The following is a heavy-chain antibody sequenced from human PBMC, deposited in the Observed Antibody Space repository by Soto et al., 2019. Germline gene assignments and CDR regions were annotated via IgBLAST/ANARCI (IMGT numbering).Heavy chain of an antibody. J-gene: IGHJ5*02. Sequence: QVQLVQSGAEVKKPGSSVKVSCKASGGTFSSYTISWVRQAPGQGLGWMGRIIPTLGIANYAQKFKGRVTITADKSTSTADIELSSLRSEDTAVYYCARGRDGFEPWGKGSMATVSS. CDR3: ARGRDGFEP. CDR1: GGTFSSYT. CDR2: IIPTLGIA. D-gene: IGHD1-26*01. V-gene: IGHV1-69*02.